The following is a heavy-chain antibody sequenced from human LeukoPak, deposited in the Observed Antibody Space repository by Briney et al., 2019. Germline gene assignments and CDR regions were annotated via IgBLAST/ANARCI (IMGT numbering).Heavy chain of an antibody. CDR2: INHSGST. D-gene: IGHD4-17*01. CDR1: GGSFSGYY. J-gene: IGHJ4*02. CDR3: ARGTMTTVTYYFDY. Sequence: SEPLSLTCAVYGGSFSGYYWSWIRQPPGKGLEWVGAINHSGSTNYNPSLKSRVTISVDTSKNQFSLKLSSVTAADTAVYYCARGTMTTVTYYFDYWGEGTLVTVSS. V-gene: IGHV4-34*01.